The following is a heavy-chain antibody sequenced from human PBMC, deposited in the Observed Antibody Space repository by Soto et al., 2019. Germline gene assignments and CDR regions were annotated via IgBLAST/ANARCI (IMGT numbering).Heavy chain of an antibody. CDR1: GGSISSSSYY. V-gene: IGHV4-39*01. J-gene: IGHJ3*02. Sequence: SETLSLTCTVSGGSISSSSYYWGWIRQPPGKGLEWIGSIYYSGSTYYNPSLKSRVTISVDTSKNQFSLKLSSVTAADTVVYYCARHRYYGSGSFDIWGQGTMVTVSS. CDR3: ARHRYYGSGSFDI. D-gene: IGHD3-10*01. CDR2: IYYSGST.